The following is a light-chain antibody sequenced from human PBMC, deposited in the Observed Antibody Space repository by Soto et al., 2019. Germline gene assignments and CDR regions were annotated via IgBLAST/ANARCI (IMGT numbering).Light chain of an antibody. Sequence: DIQMTQSPSSLSASVWDRVTITCRASQYIYNYLSWYQQKPGKAPKLLIYDASSLQSGVPPRFSGSGSGTDFTLSINSLQPEDFATYYCQQSYNTPRTFGQGTKVDIK. CDR1: QYIYNY. V-gene: IGKV1-39*01. CDR3: QQSYNTPRT. J-gene: IGKJ1*01. CDR2: DAS.